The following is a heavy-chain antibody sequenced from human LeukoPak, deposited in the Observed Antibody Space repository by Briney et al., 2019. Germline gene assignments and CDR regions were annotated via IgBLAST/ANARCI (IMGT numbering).Heavy chain of an antibody. D-gene: IGHD4-17*01. Sequence: GGSLRLSCAASGFTFSSYGMHWVRQAPGKGLEWVAFIRYDGSNKYYADSVKGRFTISRDNSKNTLYLQMNSLRAEDTAVYYCARSKLTTVTTVWVDPWGQGTLVTVSS. V-gene: IGHV3-30*02. CDR3: ARSKLTTVTTVWVDP. J-gene: IGHJ5*02. CDR2: IRYDGSNK. CDR1: GFTFSSYG.